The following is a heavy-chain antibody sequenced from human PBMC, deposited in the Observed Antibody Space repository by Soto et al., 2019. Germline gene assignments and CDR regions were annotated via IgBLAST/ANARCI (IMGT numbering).Heavy chain of an antibody. J-gene: IGHJ4*02. Sequence: SETLSLTCAVYGGSFSGYYWSWIRQPPGKGLEWIGEINHSGSTNYNPSLKSRVTISVDTSKNQFSLKLSSVTAADTAVYYCARGVSLRSSGWYKPFDYWGQGTLVTVSS. D-gene: IGHD6-19*01. V-gene: IGHV4-34*01. CDR3: ARGVSLRSSGWYKPFDY. CDR1: GGSFSGYY. CDR2: INHSGST.